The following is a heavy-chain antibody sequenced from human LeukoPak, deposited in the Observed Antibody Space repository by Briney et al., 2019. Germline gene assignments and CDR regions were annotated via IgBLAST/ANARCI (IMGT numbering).Heavy chain of an antibody. J-gene: IGHJ4*02. CDR3: ARDQLYCTGGICYFDY. V-gene: IGHV3-23*01. CDR1: GFTFSSYV. CDR2: ISVSGGST. D-gene: IGHD2-8*02. Sequence: GESLRLSCAASGFTFSSYVMSWVRQAPGKGLEWVSGISVSGGSTYYADSVKGRFTISRDNAKNTLYLQMNSLRTEDTAVYYCARDQLYCTGGICYFDYWGQGTLVTVSS.